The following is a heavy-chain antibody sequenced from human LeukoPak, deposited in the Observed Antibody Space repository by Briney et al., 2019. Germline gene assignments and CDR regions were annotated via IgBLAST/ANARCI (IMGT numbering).Heavy chain of an antibody. CDR1: GGSFSGYY. CDR3: ARVGPPYYDFWSGYYRAFDI. D-gene: IGHD3-3*01. CDR2: INHSGST. Sequence: SETLSLTCAVYGGSFSGYYWSWIRQPPGKGLEWIGEINHSGSTNYNPSLKSRVTISLDTSKNQFSLKLSSVTAADTAVYYCARVGPPYYDFWSGYYRAFDIWGQGTMVTVSS. J-gene: IGHJ3*02. V-gene: IGHV4-34*01.